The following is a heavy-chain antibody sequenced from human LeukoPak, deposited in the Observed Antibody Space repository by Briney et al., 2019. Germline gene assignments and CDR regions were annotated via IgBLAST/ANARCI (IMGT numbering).Heavy chain of an antibody. J-gene: IGHJ1*01. D-gene: IGHD6-13*01. CDR2: VSGGGGST. CDR3: AKVAAAAGIQL. CDR1: GFTFSGYG. V-gene: IGHV3-23*01. Sequence: GGSLRLSCAASGFTFSGYGMCWVCQALGEGLEWVSSVSGGGGSTYSADSVTGRFTISRDNSKNTMYLQMNSLRAEYTAVYCCAKVAAAAGIQLWGQGTLVTVSS.